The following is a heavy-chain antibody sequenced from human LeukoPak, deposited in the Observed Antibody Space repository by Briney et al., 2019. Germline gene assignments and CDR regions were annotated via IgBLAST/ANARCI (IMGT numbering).Heavy chain of an antibody. Sequence: PGRSLRLSCAASGFTFSSYSMNWVRQAPGKGLEWVSSISSSSSYIYYADSVKGRFTISRDNAKNSLYLQMNSLRAEDTAVYYCARDGYGSGSYSINGAFDIWGQGTMVTVSS. V-gene: IGHV3-21*01. CDR1: GFTFSSYS. D-gene: IGHD3-10*01. CDR3: ARDGYGSGSYSINGAFDI. CDR2: ISSSSSYI. J-gene: IGHJ3*02.